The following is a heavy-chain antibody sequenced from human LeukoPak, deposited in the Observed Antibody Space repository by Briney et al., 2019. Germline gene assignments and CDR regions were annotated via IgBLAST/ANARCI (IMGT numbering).Heavy chain of an antibody. CDR1: GFTFSSYA. V-gene: IGHV3-30-3*01. Sequence: GRSLRLSCAASGFTFSSYAMHWVRQAPGKGLEWVAVISYDGSNKYYADSVKGRFTISRDNSKNTLYLQMNSLRAEDTAVYYCAKIPGSYAFDIWGQGTMVTVSS. J-gene: IGHJ3*02. CDR2: ISYDGSNK. CDR3: AKIPGSYAFDI.